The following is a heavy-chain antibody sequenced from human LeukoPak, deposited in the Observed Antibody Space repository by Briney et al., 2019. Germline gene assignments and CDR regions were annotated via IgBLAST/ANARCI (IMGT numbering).Heavy chain of an antibody. CDR1: GYTFTSYG. J-gene: IGHJ4*02. Sequence: ASVKVSCKASGYTFTSYGISWVRQAPGQGLEWMGWISAYNGNTNYAQKLQGRVTMTTDTSTSTAYMDLRSLRSDDTAVYFCARAVMGREIYDYWGQGTLVTVSS. CDR3: ARAVMGREIYDY. D-gene: IGHD5-12*01. CDR2: ISAYNGNT. V-gene: IGHV1-18*01.